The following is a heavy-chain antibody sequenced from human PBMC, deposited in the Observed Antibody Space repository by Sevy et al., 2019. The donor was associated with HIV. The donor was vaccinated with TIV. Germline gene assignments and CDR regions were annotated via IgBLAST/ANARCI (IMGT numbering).Heavy chain of an antibody. D-gene: IGHD3-9*01. Sequence: ASVKVSCKASGYTFTSYDINWVRQATGQGLEWMGWMNPNSGNTGYAQKFQGRVTMTRNTSISTAYMGLSSLRSEDTAVYYCARGLGLVIIFDSDWFDPWGQGTLVTVSS. CDR3: ARGLGLVIIFDSDWFDP. CDR1: GYTFTSYD. CDR2: MNPNSGNT. V-gene: IGHV1-8*01. J-gene: IGHJ5*02.